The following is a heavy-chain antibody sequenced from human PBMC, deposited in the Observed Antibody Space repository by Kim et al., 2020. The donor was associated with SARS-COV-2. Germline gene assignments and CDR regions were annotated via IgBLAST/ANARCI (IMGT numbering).Heavy chain of an antibody. CDR2: IYSGGST. D-gene: IGHD2-2*01. J-gene: IGHJ6*02. CDR3: ARELYCSSTSCHKAPYGMDV. Sequence: GGSLRLSCAASGFTVSSNYMSWVRQAPGKGLEWVSVIYSGGSTYYADSVKGRFTISRDNSKNTLYLQMNSLRAEDTAVYYCARELYCSSTSCHKAPYGMDVWGQGTTVTVSS. V-gene: IGHV3-53*01. CDR1: GFTVSSNY.